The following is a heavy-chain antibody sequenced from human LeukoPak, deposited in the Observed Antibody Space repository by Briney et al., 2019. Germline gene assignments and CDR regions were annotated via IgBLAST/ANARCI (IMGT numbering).Heavy chain of an antibody. CDR3: ARVRKYSGYYSWYFDL. V-gene: IGHV3-13*01. D-gene: IGHD5-12*01. J-gene: IGHJ2*01. CDR2: IGTAGDT. Sequence: PGGSLRLSCAASGFTFSSYDMHWVRQATGKGLEWVSAIGTAGDTYYPGSVKGRFTISRENVKNSLYLQMNSLRAGDTAVYYCARVRKYSGYYSWYFDLWGRGTLVTVSS. CDR1: GFTFSSYD.